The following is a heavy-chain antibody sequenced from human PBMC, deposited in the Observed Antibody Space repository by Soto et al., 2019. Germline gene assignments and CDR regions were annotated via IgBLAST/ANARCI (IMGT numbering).Heavy chain of an antibody. CDR1: GGSISSYY. D-gene: IGHD6-13*01. J-gene: IGHJ6*02. CDR3: ARVRAAGTGGYYYYGMDV. CDR2: INHSGST. V-gene: IGHV4-34*10. Sequence: SETLSLTCTVSGGSISSYYWSWIRQPPGKGLEWIGEINHSGSTNYAQKLQGRVTMTTDTSTSTAYMELRSLRSDDTAVYYCARVRAAGTGGYYYYGMDVWGQGTTVTVSS.